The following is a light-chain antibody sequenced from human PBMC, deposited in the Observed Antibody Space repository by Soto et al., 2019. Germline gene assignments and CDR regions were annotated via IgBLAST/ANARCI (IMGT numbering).Light chain of an antibody. CDR3: ISYTVSRSYV. CDR2: SVS. V-gene: IGLV2-14*01. Sequence: LTQPASVSGSPGQSITISCSGTSSDIGTYDHVAWFQQFPGKTPKLVIYSVSDRPSGVSYRFSGSKSGNTASLTISGLQADDEADYYCISYTVSRSYVFGTGTKVTVL. J-gene: IGLJ1*01. CDR1: SSDIGTYDH.